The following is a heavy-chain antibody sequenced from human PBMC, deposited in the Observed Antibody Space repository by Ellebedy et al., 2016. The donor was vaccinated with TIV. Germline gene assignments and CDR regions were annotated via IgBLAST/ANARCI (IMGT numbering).Heavy chain of an antibody. Sequence: GESLKISCAASGFTFSSYAMSWVRQAPGKGLEWVSAISGSGGSTYYADSVKGRFTISRDNSKNTLYLQMNSLRAEDTAVYYCAKVMAYCSSTSCYYMDVWGKGTTVTVSS. CDR2: ISGSGGST. V-gene: IGHV3-23*01. CDR3: AKVMAYCSSTSCYYMDV. J-gene: IGHJ6*03. D-gene: IGHD2-2*01. CDR1: GFTFSSYA.